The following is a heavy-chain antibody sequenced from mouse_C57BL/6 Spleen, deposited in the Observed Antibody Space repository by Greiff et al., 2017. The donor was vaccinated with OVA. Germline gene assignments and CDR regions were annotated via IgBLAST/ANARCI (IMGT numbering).Heavy chain of an antibody. D-gene: IGHD1-1*01. J-gene: IGHJ4*01. Sequence: VQLQQSGPELVKPGASVKMSCKASGYTFTDYNMHWVKQSHGKSLEWIGYINPNNGGTSYNQKFKGKATLTVNKSSSTAYMELRNLTSEESAVYYCAKEDYGSSSYAVDYWGQGTSVTVAS. CDR3: AKEDYGSSSYAVDY. V-gene: IGHV1-22*01. CDR2: INPNNGGT. CDR1: GYTFTDYN.